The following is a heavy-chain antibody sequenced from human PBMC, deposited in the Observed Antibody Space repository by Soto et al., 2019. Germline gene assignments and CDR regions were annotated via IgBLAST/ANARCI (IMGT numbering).Heavy chain of an antibody. J-gene: IGHJ6*02. CDR2: ISYEGSNK. Sequence: LRLSCAASGFTFDAYGIHWVRQAPGKGLEWVALISYEGSNKYYSDSVKGRFTISRDNSKSTLFLRMNSLRVEDTGVYYCARVNPGNNLYYFNGLDVWGQGTSVTVSS. V-gene: IGHV3-30-3*01. D-gene: IGHD1-1*01. CDR1: GFTFDAYG. CDR3: ARVNPGNNLYYFNGLDV.